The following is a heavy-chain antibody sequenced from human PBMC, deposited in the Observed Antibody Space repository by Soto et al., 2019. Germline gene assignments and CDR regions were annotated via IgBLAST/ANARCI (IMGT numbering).Heavy chain of an antibody. D-gene: IGHD1-20*01. CDR3: ATRDNMKFY. J-gene: IGHJ4*02. CDR1: GVSISSHDW. CDR2: SHQSGNT. Sequence: QVQLQESGPGLVKPSGTLSLTCTVSGVSISSHDWWTWVRQPPGKGLEWIGESHQSGNTNYNSSLGSRVTISVDKSKNQCSLRLSSVTVADTAVYYCATRDNMKFYWGQGTLVTVSS. V-gene: IGHV4-4*02.